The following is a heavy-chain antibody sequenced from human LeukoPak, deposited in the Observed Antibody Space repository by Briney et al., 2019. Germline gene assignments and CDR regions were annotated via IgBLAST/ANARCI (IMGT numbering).Heavy chain of an antibody. V-gene: IGHV3-30*02. D-gene: IGHD3-16*01. CDR2: IRYDGSET. J-gene: IGHJ4*02. CDR1: GFTFSQHG. CDR3: AGGRGMGGNKIMADY. Sequence: GGSLRLSCAASGFTFSQHGINWVRQAPGKGLEWVGVIRYDGSETYYAESVKGRFTISRDNSKDILYMQMNSLRDADPGVYYCAGGRGMGGNKIMADYWGQGTPVTVSS.